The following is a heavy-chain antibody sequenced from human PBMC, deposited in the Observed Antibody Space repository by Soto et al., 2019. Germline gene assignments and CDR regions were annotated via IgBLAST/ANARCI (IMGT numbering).Heavy chain of an antibody. CDR2: INHSGST. Sequence: SETLSLTCAVYGGSFSGYYWSWIRQPPGKGLEWIGEINHSGSTNYNPSLKSRVTISVDTSKNQFSLKLSSVTAADTAVYYCVRGGAVAARTPLFLDYWGQGTLVTVSS. CDR1: GGSFSGYY. D-gene: IGHD6-19*01. V-gene: IGHV4-34*01. CDR3: VRGGAVAARTPLFLDY. J-gene: IGHJ4*02.